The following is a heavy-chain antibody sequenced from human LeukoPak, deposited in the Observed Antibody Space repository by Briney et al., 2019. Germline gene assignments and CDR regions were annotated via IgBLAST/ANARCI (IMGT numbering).Heavy chain of an antibody. Sequence: GGSLRLSCAASGFTFSTYAISWVRLAPGKGLEWVSGISGSGGSTYYADSVKGRFTSSRDNSNNTLYVQMNSLRVEDTAVYYCAKSGGLSGSGRLAMDVWGQGTPVTVSS. CDR3: AKSGGLSGSGRLAMDV. J-gene: IGHJ6*02. CDR1: GFTFSTYA. V-gene: IGHV3-23*01. D-gene: IGHD3-10*01. CDR2: ISGSGGST.